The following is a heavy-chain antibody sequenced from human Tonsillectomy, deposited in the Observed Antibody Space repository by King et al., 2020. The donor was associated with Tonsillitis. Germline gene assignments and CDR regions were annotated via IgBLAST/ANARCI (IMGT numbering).Heavy chain of an antibody. J-gene: IGHJ3*02. CDR3: APLGDLAYCGGDCYPGAFDI. V-gene: IGHV3-9*01. D-gene: IGHD2-21*01. CDR2: ISWSSGSI. Sequence: VQLVESGGGLVQPGRSLRLSCAASRFTFDDYAMHWVRQAPGKGLEWVSGISWSSGSIGYADSVKGRFTISRDNAKNSLYLQMNSLRAEDTALYYFAPLGDLAYCGGDCYPGAFDIWGQGTMVTVSS. CDR1: RFTFDDYA.